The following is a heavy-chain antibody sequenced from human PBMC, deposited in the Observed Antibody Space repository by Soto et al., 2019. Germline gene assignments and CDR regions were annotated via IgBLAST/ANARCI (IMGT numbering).Heavy chain of an antibody. Sequence: EVQLVESGGGLVQPGRSLRLSCAASGLTFDDYAMHWVRQAPGKGLEWVSGISWNSGSIGYADSVKGRFTISRDNAKSSLYLQMQSLRAEDTGLYYCSKGFVLLGFGEFGKTHGAFDIWGQGTMVTVSS. CDR2: ISWNSGSI. J-gene: IGHJ3*02. CDR3: SKGFVLLGFGEFGKTHGAFDI. D-gene: IGHD3-10*01. CDR1: GLTFDDYA. V-gene: IGHV3-9*01.